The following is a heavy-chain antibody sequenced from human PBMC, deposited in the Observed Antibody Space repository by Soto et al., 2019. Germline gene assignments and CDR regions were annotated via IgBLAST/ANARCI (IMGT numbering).Heavy chain of an antibody. CDR3: ANELWFGQRVFDF. D-gene: IGHD3-10*01. CDR2: ISGSGGTA. J-gene: IGHJ4*02. CDR1: GFTFSNYG. Sequence: EVQLLESGGGLVQPGGSLRLSCAASGFTFSNYGMSWVRQSPGKGLEWVSVISGSGGTAFYADSVKGRFTVSRDNSKNTLFLQMSSLRDEDTAVYYCANELWFGQRVFDFWGQGTLVTVS. V-gene: IGHV3-23*01.